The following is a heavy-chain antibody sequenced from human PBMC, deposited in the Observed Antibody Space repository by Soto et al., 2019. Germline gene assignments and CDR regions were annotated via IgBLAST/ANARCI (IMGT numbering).Heavy chain of an antibody. V-gene: IGHV4-34*01. CDR2: INHSGST. CDR3: ARGVYYDFWRGYYTDY. D-gene: IGHD3-3*01. CDR1: GGSFSGYY. J-gene: IGHJ4*02. Sequence: PSETLSLTCAVYGGSFSGYYWSWIRQPPGKGLEWIGEINHSGSTNYNPSLKSRVTISVDTSKNQFSLKLSSVTAADTAVYYCARGVYYDFWRGYYTDYRGQGTLVTVSS.